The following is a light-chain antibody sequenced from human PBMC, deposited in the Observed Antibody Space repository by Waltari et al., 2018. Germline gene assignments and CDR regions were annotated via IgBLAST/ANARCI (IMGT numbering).Light chain of an antibody. CDR1: SLRSYY. Sequence: SSELTQDPAVSVAMGQTVRIHCQGDSLRSYYASWSQQRPAQAPRLVMYDKNNRPSGVPDRFSGSSSHNTASLTITGAQAEDEASYYCHSRDASGVGGSFGGGTKLTVL. J-gene: IGLJ2*01. CDR2: DKN. V-gene: IGLV3-19*01. CDR3: HSRDASGVGGS.